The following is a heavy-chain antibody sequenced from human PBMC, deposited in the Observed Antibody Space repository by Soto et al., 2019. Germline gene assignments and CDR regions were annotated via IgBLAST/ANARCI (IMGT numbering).Heavy chain of an antibody. Sequence: SEMLSLTCTVSGGSISSSSYYWGWIRQPPGKGLEWIGSIYYSGSTYYNPSLKSRVTISVDTSKNQFSLKLSSVTAADTAVYYCARQLEIAALAWGQGTVVTVSS. V-gene: IGHV4-39*01. J-gene: IGHJ5*02. CDR1: GGSISSSSYY. CDR3: ARQLEIAALA. D-gene: IGHD6-6*01. CDR2: IYYSGST.